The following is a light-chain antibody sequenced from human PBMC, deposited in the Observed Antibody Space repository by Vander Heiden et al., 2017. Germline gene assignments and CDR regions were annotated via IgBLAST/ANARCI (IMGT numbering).Light chain of an antibody. CDR3: QQYGSSPRT. Sequence: EIVLPPSPGTLSLSPGERATLSCRASQSVSSSYLAWYQQKPSQAPRLLIYGASSRATGTPDRCSGSGSGTDFTLTISRLDPEDFAVYYCQQYGSSPRTFGQGTKVEIK. J-gene: IGKJ1*01. CDR1: QSVSSSY. CDR2: GAS. V-gene: IGKV3-20*01.